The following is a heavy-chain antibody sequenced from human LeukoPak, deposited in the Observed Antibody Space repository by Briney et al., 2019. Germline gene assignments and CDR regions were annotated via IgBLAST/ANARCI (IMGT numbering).Heavy chain of an antibody. J-gene: IGHJ4*02. Sequence: GRSLRLSCAASGFTFSTYGMHWVRQAPGKGLEWVAIIWYDGSNKYYPDSVKGRFTISRDNSKNTLYLQMNSLRAEDTALYYCARDYGGNLSPFDYWGQGTLVTVSS. CDR3: ARDYGGNLSPFDY. V-gene: IGHV3-33*01. CDR2: IWYDGSNK. CDR1: GFTFSTYG. D-gene: IGHD4-23*01.